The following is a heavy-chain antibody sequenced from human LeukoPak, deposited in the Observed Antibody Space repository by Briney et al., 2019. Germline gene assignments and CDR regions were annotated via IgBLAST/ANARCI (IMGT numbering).Heavy chain of an antibody. V-gene: IGHV3-7*01. CDR2: IKEDGSEK. CDR3: AKAKQWLDDAFDI. Sequence: GGSLRLSCAASGFMFSSYWMSWVRQAPGKGLEWVADIKEDGSEKSYVDSVKGRFTISRDNAKNSLYLQMNTLRAEDTAVYYCAKAKQWLDDAFDIWGQGTMVTVSS. J-gene: IGHJ3*02. D-gene: IGHD6-19*01. CDR1: GFMFSSYW.